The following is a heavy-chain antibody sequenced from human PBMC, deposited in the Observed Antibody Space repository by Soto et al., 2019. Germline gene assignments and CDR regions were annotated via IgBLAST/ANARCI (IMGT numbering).Heavy chain of an antibody. Sequence: PGGSLRLSCVASGFTFSNYCIHWVRQAPGKGLEWVAVVSYDGDNKYYADSVKGRFTISRDNSKNTLYLQMNSLRPEDTAVYSCAKAPGSRLPGYYYGMDVWGQGTAVTVCS. V-gene: IGHV3-30*18. CDR2: VSYDGDNK. J-gene: IGHJ6*02. D-gene: IGHD3-10*01. CDR3: AKAPGSRLPGYYYGMDV. CDR1: GFTFSNYC.